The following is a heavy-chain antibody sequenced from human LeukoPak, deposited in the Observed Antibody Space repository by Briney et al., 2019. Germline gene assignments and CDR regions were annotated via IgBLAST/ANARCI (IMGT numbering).Heavy chain of an antibody. Sequence: NPSETLSLTCTVSGGSISSSSYYWGWIRQPPGKGLEWIGSIYYSGSTYYNPSLKSRVTISVDTSKNQFSLKLSSVTAADTAVYYCARQSLMATILGDYYYGMDVWGQGTTVTVSS. CDR1: GGSISSSSYY. CDR3: ARQSLMATILGDYYYGMDV. J-gene: IGHJ6*02. D-gene: IGHD5-24*01. CDR2: IYYSGST. V-gene: IGHV4-39*01.